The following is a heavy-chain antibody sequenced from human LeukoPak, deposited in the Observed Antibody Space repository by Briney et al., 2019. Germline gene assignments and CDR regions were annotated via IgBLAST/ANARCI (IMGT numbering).Heavy chain of an antibody. CDR2: INPNNGET. Sequence: ASVKVSCEASGYTFTGYYMHWVRQARGQELDWMGWINPNNGETNYAQKIQGRVTMTRDTSISTAYMELSRLRSDDTAVCYCVYDAHCSGTSCYGDDYYGMWVWGQGTTVTVCS. CDR1: GYTFTGYY. D-gene: IGHD2-2*01. CDR3: VYDAHCSGTSCYGDDYYGMWV. V-gene: IGHV1-2*02. J-gene: IGHJ6*02.